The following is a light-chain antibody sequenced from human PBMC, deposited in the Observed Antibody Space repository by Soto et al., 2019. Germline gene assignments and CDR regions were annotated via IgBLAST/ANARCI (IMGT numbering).Light chain of an antibody. Sequence: EIVMTQSPATLSVSPGERAALSCRASQRVRSNLAWYQQKPGQAPRLLIYGASTRATGIPARFSGSGSGTEFTLTISSLQSEDFAVYYCHQYDNWPKTFGQGTRLEI. CDR2: GAS. V-gene: IGKV3-15*01. CDR3: HQYDNWPKT. CDR1: QRVRSN. J-gene: IGKJ5*01.